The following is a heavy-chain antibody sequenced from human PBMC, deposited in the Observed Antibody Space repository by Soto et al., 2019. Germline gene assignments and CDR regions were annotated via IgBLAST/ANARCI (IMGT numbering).Heavy chain of an antibody. Sequence: PGGSLRLSCAASGFPFTAFGMHWVRQAPGKGLEWVSVIGVSAPGTSDADSVKGRFTISRDNSKNTVYLQMNSLRVDATAIYYCAKRTAGTRPFDYWGQGTLVTVSS. V-gene: IGHV3-23*01. J-gene: IGHJ4*02. D-gene: IGHD3-10*01. CDR2: IGVSAPGT. CDR3: AKRTAGTRPFDY. CDR1: GFPFTAFG.